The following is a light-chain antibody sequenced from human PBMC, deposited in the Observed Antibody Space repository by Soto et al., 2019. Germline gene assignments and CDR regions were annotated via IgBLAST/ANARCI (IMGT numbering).Light chain of an antibody. CDR1: QSVSSSY. J-gene: IGKJ2*03. V-gene: IGKV3-20*01. CDR3: QQYGSSPYS. Sequence: EIVLTQSPGTLSLSPGERATLSCRASQSVSSSYLAWYQQKPGQAPRLLIYGASSRATDIPDRFSGRGSGTEFTLTISRLEPEDFAVYYCQQYGSSPYSFGQGTKLEIK. CDR2: GAS.